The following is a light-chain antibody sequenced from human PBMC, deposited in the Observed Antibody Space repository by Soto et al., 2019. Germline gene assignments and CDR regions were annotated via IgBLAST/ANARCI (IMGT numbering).Light chain of an antibody. CDR3: CSYAGSYTQEV. V-gene: IGLV2-11*01. J-gene: IGLJ2*01. CDR2: DVS. Sequence: QSVLTQPRSVSGSPGQSVTISCTGTSSDVGGYNYVSWYQQHPGKAPKLMIYDVSKRPSGVPDRFSGSKSGNTASLTISGLQAEDEADYYCCSYAGSYTQEVFGGGTKLTVL. CDR1: SSDVGGYNY.